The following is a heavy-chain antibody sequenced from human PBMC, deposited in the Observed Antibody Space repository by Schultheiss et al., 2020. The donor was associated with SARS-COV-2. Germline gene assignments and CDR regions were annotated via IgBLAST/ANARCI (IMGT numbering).Heavy chain of an antibody. CDR2: IYTSGST. CDR1: GGSISSYY. Sequence: SETLSLTCTVSGGSISSYYWSWIRQPPGKGLEWIGRIYTSGSTNYNPSLKSRVTMSVDTSKNQFSLKLSSVTAADTAVYYCARGWVQLVPNYYGMDVWGQGTTVTVSS. V-gene: IGHV4-4*07. D-gene: IGHD6-13*01. CDR3: ARGWVQLVPNYYGMDV. J-gene: IGHJ6*02.